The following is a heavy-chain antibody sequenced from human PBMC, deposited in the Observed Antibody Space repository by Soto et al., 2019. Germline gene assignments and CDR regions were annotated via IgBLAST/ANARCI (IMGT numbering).Heavy chain of an antibody. Sequence: SCAASGFTFTSFGMHWVRQAPGKGLEWLAVISYDGSDKFYGDSVKGRFTISRDNSKNTLFLQVNSLREEDTAVYYCASLGGIAAPVYDGSRAPYAYWGRGTLVTVSS. J-gene: IGHJ4*02. V-gene: IGHV3-30*03. CDR2: ISYDGSDK. CDR3: ASLGGIAAPVYDGSRAPYAY. D-gene: IGHD3-10*01. CDR1: GFTFTSFG.